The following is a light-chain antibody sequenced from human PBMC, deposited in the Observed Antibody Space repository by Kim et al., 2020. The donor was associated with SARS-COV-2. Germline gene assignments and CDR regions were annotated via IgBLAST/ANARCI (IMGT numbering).Light chain of an antibody. CDR2: SNN. CDR3: ATWDDSLNGL. J-gene: IGLJ3*02. Sequence: ELTQPPSASGTPGQRVTISCSGSSSNIGTNIVNWYQHLPGTAPKLLVYSNNQRPSGVPDRFSGSKSGTSASLAISGLQSEDEADYYCATWDDSLNGLFGGGTQLTVL. V-gene: IGLV1-44*01. CDR1: SSNIGTNI.